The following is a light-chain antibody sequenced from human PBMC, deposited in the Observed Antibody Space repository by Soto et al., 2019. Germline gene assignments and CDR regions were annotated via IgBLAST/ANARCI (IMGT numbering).Light chain of an antibody. CDR3: CSYVDTDTWV. CDR2: GVS. Sequence: ALTQPRSVSGSPGQSVTISCTGTNSDVGGYNYVSWYQQYPGKAPKLMISGVSERPSGVPDRFSGSKSGNTASLTISGLQAEDEADYYCCSYVDTDTWVFGGGTKVTVL. V-gene: IGLV2-11*01. CDR1: NSDVGGYNY. J-gene: IGLJ3*02.